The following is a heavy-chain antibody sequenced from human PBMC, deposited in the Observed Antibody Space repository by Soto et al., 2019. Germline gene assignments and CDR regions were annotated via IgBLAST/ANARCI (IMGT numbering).Heavy chain of an antibody. CDR3: SRDVGITMIRGDNDAFDI. CDR2: IRSKVYGGIT. CDR1: GFSFGDYA. Sequence: PGGSLRLSCTASGFSFGDYAMSWFRQAPGKGLEWVGFIRSKVYGGITEYAASVKGRLTISRDDSKSIAYLQMNSLKTEDTAVYYCSRDVGITMIRGDNDAFDIWGQGTMVTVSS. V-gene: IGHV3-49*03. J-gene: IGHJ3*02. D-gene: IGHD3-10*01.